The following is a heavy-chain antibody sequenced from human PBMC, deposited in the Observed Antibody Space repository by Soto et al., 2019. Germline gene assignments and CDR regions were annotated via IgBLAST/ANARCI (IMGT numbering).Heavy chain of an antibody. J-gene: IGHJ5*02. CDR1: GGSISSNY. Sequence: PLEIMSLTNSVAGGSISSNYWSWLRQSPGRGLEWIGYVFHTGSTNYNPSLKSRVTISVDMSKNQFSLKLSSVTAADTAVYYCARSVFPWGQGTLVTVSS. V-gene: IGHV4-59*12. CDR2: VFHTGST. CDR3: ARSVFP.